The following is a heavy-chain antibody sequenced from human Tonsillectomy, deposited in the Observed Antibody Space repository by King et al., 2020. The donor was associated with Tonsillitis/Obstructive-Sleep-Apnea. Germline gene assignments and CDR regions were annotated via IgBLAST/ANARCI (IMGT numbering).Heavy chain of an antibody. D-gene: IGHD3-22*01. CDR2: IWYDGSNK. CDR1: EFTFSHYG. V-gene: IGHV3-33*01. J-gene: IGHJ6*02. Sequence: VQLVESGGGVVQPGRSLRLSCAASEFTFSHYGMHWVRQAPGKGLEWVAIIWYDGSNKNHADSVKGRFTISRNNSKNTLYLQITSLRAEDTAVYFCASDGGRNYYESCGSYYYFGMDVWGQGTTVTVSS. CDR3: ASDGGRNYYESCGSYYYFGMDV.